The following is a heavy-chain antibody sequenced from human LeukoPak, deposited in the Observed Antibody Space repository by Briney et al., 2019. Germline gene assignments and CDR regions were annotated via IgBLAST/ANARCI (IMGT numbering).Heavy chain of an antibody. V-gene: IGHV3-48*02. D-gene: IGHD2-15*01. CDR3: AVEGYCSGGACYTNWFDP. J-gene: IGHJ5*02. CDR1: GFTFSDYS. Sequence: GGSLRLSCAASGFTFSDYSMNWVRQAPGKGLDWVSYISSSGTTMYYADSAKGRFTISRDNAKNSLYLQMNSLRDEDTAVYYCAVEGYCSGGACYTNWFDPWGQGTLVTVSS. CDR2: ISSSGTTM.